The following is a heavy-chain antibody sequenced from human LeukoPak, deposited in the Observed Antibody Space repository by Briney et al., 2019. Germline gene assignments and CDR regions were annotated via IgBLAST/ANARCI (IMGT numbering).Heavy chain of an antibody. Sequence: SETLSLTCTVSGGSISSYYWSWIRQPPGKGLEWIGYIYYSGSTNYNPSLKSRVTISVDTSKNQFSLKLSSVTAADTAVYYCVRGGAAAVKTGQDWFDPWGQGTLVTVSS. V-gene: IGHV4-59*01. J-gene: IGHJ5*02. CDR1: GGSISSYY. CDR2: IYYSGST. D-gene: IGHD6-13*01. CDR3: VRGGAAAVKTGQDWFDP.